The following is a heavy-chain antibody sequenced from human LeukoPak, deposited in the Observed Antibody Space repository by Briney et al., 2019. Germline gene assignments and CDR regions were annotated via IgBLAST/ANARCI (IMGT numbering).Heavy chain of an antibody. V-gene: IGHV3-30-3*01. J-gene: IGHJ4*02. CDR3: ARDLGSYGWGNHFDY. D-gene: IGHD3-16*01. CDR2: ISYDGNYN. CDR1: GLTFSDHA. Sequence: PGTSLRLSCAASGLTFSDHAMHWVRQAPGKGLEWLGVISYDGNYNHYADSVKGRFTVSRDNSKNTVYLHMSSPKPEDTAVYYCARDLGSYGWGNHFDYWGQGTLVTVSS.